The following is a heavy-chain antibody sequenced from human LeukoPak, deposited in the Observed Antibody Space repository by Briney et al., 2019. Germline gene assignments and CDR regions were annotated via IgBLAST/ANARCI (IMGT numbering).Heavy chain of an antibody. Sequence: SGSSGSTYYAHSVKGLFPISRDNSKNTLYLQMNSLRAEDTAVYYCAKEGRFQGAYYYYGMDVWGQGTTVTVSS. CDR2: SGSSGST. V-gene: IGHV3-23*01. CDR3: AKEGRFQGAYYYYGMDV. J-gene: IGHJ6*02.